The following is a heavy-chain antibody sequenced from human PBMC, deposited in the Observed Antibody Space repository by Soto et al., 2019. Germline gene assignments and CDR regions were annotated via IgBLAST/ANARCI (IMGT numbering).Heavy chain of an antibody. V-gene: IGHV3-15*01. D-gene: IGHD6-19*01. J-gene: IGHJ4*02. CDR1: GFTFINTW. CDR2: VKSKTDGGTT. Sequence: EVQLVESGGGLVKPGGSLRLSCAASGFTFINTWMSWVRQAPGKGLAWVGRVKSKTDGGTTDYAPPVRGRFIISRDDSQKMVYLQMNSLKTEDRGVYFCTSGFSSGWFDYWGQGILVTVSS. CDR3: TSGFSSGWFDY.